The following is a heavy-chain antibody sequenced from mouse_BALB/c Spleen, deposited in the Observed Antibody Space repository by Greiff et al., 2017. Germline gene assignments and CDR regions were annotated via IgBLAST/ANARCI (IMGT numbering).Heavy chain of an antibody. CDR1: GYTFSSYW. J-gene: IGHJ4*01. Sequence: QVQLQQSGAELMKPGASVKISCKATGYTFSSYWIEWVKQRPGHGLEWIGEILPGSGSTNYNEKFKGKATFTADTSSNTAYMQLSSLTSEDTAVYYCASATRAMDYWGQGTSVTVSS. D-gene: IGHD1-1*01. CDR2: ILPGSGST. CDR3: ASATRAMDY. V-gene: IGHV1-9*01.